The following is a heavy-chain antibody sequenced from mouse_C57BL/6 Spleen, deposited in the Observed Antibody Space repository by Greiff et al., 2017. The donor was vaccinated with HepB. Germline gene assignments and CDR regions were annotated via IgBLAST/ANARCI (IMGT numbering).Heavy chain of an antibody. CDR3: ARQTGTEYYFDY. CDR2: IYPGGGYT. CDR1: GYTFTNYW. V-gene: IGHV1-63*01. Sequence: VQLKQSGAELVRPGTSVKMSCKASGYTFTNYWIGWAKQRPGHGLEWIGDIYPGGGYTNYNEKFKGKATLTADKSSSTAYMQFSSLTSEDSAIYYCARQTGTEYYFDYWGQGTTLTVSS. D-gene: IGHD4-1*01. J-gene: IGHJ2*01.